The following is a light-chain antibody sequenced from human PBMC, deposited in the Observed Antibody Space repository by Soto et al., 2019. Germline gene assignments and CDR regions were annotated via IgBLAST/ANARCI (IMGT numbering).Light chain of an antibody. V-gene: IGKV3-15*01. CDR3: QQYTNWPRT. Sequence: EIVMTQSPATLSVSPGERATLSCRASQSVSSNLAWYQQKPGQAPRLLIYGASTSATGIPARFSGSGSGTEFTLTISSLQSEDFAVYYGQQYTNWPRTFGQGTKVEIK. J-gene: IGKJ1*01. CDR1: QSVSSN. CDR2: GAS.